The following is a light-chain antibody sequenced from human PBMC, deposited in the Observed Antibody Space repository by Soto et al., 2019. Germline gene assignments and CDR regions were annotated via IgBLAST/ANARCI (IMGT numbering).Light chain of an antibody. V-gene: IGLV2-14*03. J-gene: IGLJ1*01. CDR2: DVT. CDR1: SSVVGGYNY. CDR3: SSYTSDTTGV. Sequence: QSALTQPASVSGSPGRSIAISCTGTSSVVGGYNYVSWYQQHPGKAPKLMIYDVTTRPSGVSNRFSGSKSGNTAALTISGLQAEDEADYYCSSYTSDTTGVFGTGTKVTVL.